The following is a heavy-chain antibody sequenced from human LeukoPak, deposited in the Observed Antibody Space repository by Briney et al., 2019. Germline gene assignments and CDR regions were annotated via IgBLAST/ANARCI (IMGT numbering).Heavy chain of an antibody. CDR3: ARHVLSGSSALDY. J-gene: IGHJ4*02. CDR1: GGSISRYY. D-gene: IGHD2-2*01. CDR2: IYYSGST. Sequence: SETLSLTCTVSGGSISRYYWSWIRQPPGKGLEWIGYIYYSGSTNYNPSLKSRVTISVDTSKNQFSLKLSSVTAADTAVYCCARHVLSGSSALDYWGQGTLVTVSS. V-gene: IGHV4-59*08.